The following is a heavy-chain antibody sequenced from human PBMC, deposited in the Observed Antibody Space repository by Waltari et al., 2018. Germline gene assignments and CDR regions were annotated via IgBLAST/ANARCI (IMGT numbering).Heavy chain of an antibody. CDR3: ARGPYNYYMDV. CDR1: GFTSSNSY. J-gene: IGHJ6*03. V-gene: IGHV3-11*04. CDR2: IKSRGTTI. Sequence: QVQLVESGGGLVKPGGSLRLSCAASGFTSSNSYMSWMRQAPGKGLECVSYIKSRGTTIYHADSVKGRFIISRDNAKNSLYLQMNSLRAEDTAVYYCARGPYNYYMDVWGKGITVAVSS. D-gene: IGHD3-16*01.